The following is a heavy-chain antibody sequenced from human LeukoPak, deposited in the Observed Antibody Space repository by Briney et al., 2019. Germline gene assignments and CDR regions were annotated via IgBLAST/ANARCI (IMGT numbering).Heavy chain of an antibody. Sequence: SETLSLTCTVSGGSISNYYWSWLRQPAGKGLEWTGRIYTSGSTNYNPSLKSRVTMSVDTSKNQFSLKLSSVTAADTAVYYCARVIAVTTYYYYYYMDVWGKGTTVTVSS. J-gene: IGHJ6*03. CDR2: IYTSGST. D-gene: IGHD4-17*01. CDR3: ARVIAVTTYYYYYYMDV. CDR1: GGSISNYY. V-gene: IGHV4-4*07.